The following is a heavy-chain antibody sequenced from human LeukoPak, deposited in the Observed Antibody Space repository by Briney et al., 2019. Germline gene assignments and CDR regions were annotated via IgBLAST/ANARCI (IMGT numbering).Heavy chain of an antibody. J-gene: IGHJ4*02. V-gene: IGHV5-51*01. CDR3: ARRLLRDGYNYFDY. CDR1: GYTFTNYW. Sequence: GESLKISCKGSGYTFTNYWIGWVRQMPGKGLEWMGIIYPGDSDTRYSPSFQGQVTISADNSISTAYLQWSSLKASDTAMYYCARRLLRDGYNYFDYWGQGTLVTVSS. D-gene: IGHD5-24*01. CDR2: IYPGDSDT.